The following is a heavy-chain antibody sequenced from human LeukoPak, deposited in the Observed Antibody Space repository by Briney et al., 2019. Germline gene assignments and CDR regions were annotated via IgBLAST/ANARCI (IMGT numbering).Heavy chain of an antibody. D-gene: IGHD6-19*01. Sequence: QPEGSLRLSCAASGFGFSSQAMGWVRQAPGKGLEWVSVISDSGSLTYYADSVKGRFTISRDNSKNTLFLQMKSLRAEDTAVYYCAKDARRTDGWYFFDCWGQGTLVTVSS. J-gene: IGHJ4*02. CDR3: AKDARRTDGWYFFDC. CDR1: GFGFSSQA. V-gene: IGHV3-23*01. CDR2: ISDSGSLT.